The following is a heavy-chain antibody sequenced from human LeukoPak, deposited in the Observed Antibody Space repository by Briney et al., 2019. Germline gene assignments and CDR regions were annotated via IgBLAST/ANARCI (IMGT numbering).Heavy chain of an antibody. J-gene: IGHJ4*02. CDR1: GGTFSSYA. D-gene: IGHD2-2*01. V-gene: IGHV1-69*04. CDR2: IIPILGIA. CDR3: ASRCSSTSRNVFDY. Sequence: SVKVSCKASGGTFSSYAISWVRQAPGQGLEWMGRIIPILGIANYAQKFQGRVTITADKSTSTAYMELSSLRSEDTAVYYCASRCSSTSRNVFDYWGQGTLVTVSS.